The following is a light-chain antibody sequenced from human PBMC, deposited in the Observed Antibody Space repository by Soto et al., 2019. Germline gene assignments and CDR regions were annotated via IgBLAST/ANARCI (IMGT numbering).Light chain of an antibody. CDR1: QTLVYSDGNTY. Sequence: DAVMTQSPLSLPVTLGQPASISCRSSQTLVYSDGNTYLNWFQQRPGQSPRRLIYKVSNRDSGVPSRFSGSGSGTEFTLTISSLQPDDFATYYCQQYSSYSTFGGGTKVDI. CDR3: QQYSSYST. CDR2: KVS. V-gene: IGKV2-30*01. J-gene: IGKJ4*01.